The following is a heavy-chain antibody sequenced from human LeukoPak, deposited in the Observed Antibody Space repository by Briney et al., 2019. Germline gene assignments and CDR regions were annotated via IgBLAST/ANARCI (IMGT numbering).Heavy chain of an antibody. J-gene: IGHJ6*02. Sequence: GGSLRLSCVASGFTFSSYSRHWVRQAPGKGLVWVSRIFVDGSSTSYADSVKGRFTISRDNTKNTLYLQMSSLRDDDTAVYYCARAGASYAMDVWGQGTTVTVS. D-gene: IGHD1-14*01. CDR1: GFTFSSYS. V-gene: IGHV3-74*01. CDR3: ARAGASYAMDV. CDR2: IFVDGSST.